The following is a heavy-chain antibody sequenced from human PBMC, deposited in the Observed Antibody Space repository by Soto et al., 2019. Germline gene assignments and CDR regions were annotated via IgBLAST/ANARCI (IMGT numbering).Heavy chain of an antibody. CDR1: GGTFSSYT. CDR3: ARSYCSGGSCPSSRTRYYYYMDV. Sequence: QVQLVQSGAEVKKPGSSVKVSCKASGGTFSSYTISWVRQAPGQGLEWMGRIIPILGIANYAQKFQGRVTITADKSTSTAYMELSSLRSEDTAVYYCARSYCSGGSCPSSRTRYYYYMDVWGKGTTVTVSS. D-gene: IGHD2-15*01. V-gene: IGHV1-69*02. CDR2: IIPILGIA. J-gene: IGHJ6*03.